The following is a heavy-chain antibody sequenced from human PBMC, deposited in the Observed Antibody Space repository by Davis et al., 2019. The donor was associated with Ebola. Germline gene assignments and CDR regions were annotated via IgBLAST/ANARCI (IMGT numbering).Heavy chain of an antibody. CDR3: ASGLRGYSYGNWFDT. J-gene: IGHJ5*02. V-gene: IGHV3-74*01. CDR1: AFTFSNYW. CDR2: INSDGTFT. D-gene: IGHD5-18*01. Sequence: GESLKISCAASAFTFSNYWMYWVRQAPGEGLMCVSRINSDGTFTTYADSVKGRFTISRDNAKNTLYLQMNSLRAEDTAVYYCASGLRGYSYGNWFDTWGQGTLVTVSS.